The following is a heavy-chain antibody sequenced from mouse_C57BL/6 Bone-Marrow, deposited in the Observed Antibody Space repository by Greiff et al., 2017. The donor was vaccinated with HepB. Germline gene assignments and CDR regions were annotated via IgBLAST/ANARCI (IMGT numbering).Heavy chain of an antibody. D-gene: IGHD1-1*01. CDR1: GYTFTSYW. CDR3: ARYHGSTYLYWYFDV. V-gene: IGHV1-64*01. Sequence: VQLQQPGAELVKPGASVKLSCKASGYTFTSYWMHWVKQRPGQGLEWIGMIHPNSGSTNYNEKFKSKATLTVDKSSSTAYMQLSSLTSEDSAVYYCARYHGSTYLYWYFDVWITGTTVTVSS. J-gene: IGHJ1*03. CDR2: IHPNSGST.